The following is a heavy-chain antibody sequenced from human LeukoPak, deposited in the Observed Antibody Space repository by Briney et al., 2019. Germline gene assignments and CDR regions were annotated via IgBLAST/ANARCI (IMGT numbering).Heavy chain of an antibody. CDR1: GGSISSGGYY. CDR2: IYYSGST. J-gene: IGHJ5*02. CDR3: ARGRGDYATQGSSYNWFDP. D-gene: IGHD4-17*01. V-gene: IGHV4-31*03. Sequence: SETLSLTRTVSGGSISSGGYYWSWIRQHPGKGLEWIGYIYYSGSTYYNPSLKSRVTISVDTSKNQFSLKLSSVTAADTAVYYCARGRGDYATQGSSYNWFDPWGQGTLVTVSS.